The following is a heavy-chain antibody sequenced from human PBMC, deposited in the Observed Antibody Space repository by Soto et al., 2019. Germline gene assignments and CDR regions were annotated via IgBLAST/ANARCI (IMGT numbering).Heavy chain of an antibody. J-gene: IGHJ4*02. Sequence: LRLSCAASGFTFSSYAMSRVRQAPGKGLEWVSAISGSGGSTYYADSVKGRFTISRDNSKNTLYLQMNSLRAEDTAVYYCAKRDYDSSGYYPFDYWGQGTLVTVSS. CDR3: AKRDYDSSGYYPFDY. V-gene: IGHV3-23*01. CDR2: ISGSGGST. CDR1: GFTFSSYA. D-gene: IGHD3-22*01.